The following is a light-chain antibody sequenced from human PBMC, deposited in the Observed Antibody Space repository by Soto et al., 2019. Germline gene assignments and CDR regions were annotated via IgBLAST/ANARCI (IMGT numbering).Light chain of an antibody. V-gene: IGKV1-27*01. CDR3: QKYNSL. CDR1: QGISNY. Sequence: DIQMTQSPSSLSASVGDRVTITCRASQGISNYLAWYQQKPGKVPKVLIYAASTFQSGVPSRFSGSGSGTDFTLTISSLQPEDVATYYCQKYNSLFGPGTKVDIK. CDR2: AAS. J-gene: IGKJ3*01.